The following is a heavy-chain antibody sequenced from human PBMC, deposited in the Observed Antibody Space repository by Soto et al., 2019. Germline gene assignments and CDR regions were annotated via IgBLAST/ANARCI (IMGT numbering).Heavy chain of an antibody. CDR3: ARGEDAFFYYGLDV. J-gene: IGHJ6*02. V-gene: IGHV4-59*01. CDR1: GGSITSSY. Sequence: KSSETLSLTCTVSGGSITSSYWSWIRRPPGKGLEWIAYIYGTGISGYTPSTSYNPSLKSRVTMSVDTSKSQFSLELTSVTAADTAVYYCARGEDAFFYYGLDVWGQGITVTVSS. CDR2: IYGTGISGYTPST.